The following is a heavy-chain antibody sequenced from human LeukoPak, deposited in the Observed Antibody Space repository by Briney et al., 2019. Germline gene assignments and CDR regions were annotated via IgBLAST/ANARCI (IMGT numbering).Heavy chain of an antibody. V-gene: IGHV1-2*02. CDR1: GYTFTGYY. CDR3: ARDGGYCSSTSCYIFDY. D-gene: IGHD2-2*02. Sequence: ASVKVSCKASGYTFTGYYMHWVRQAPGRGLEWMGWINPNSGGTNYAQKFQGRVTMTRDTSISTAYMELSRLRSDDTAVYYCARDGGYCSSTSCYIFDYWGQGTLVTVSS. J-gene: IGHJ4*02. CDR2: INPNSGGT.